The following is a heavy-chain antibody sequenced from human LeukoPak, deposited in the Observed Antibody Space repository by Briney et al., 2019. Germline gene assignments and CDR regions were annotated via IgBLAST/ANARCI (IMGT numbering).Heavy chain of an antibody. CDR2: IYYSGST. D-gene: IGHD6-19*01. Sequence: SETLSLTCTVSGGSTSSYYWSWIRQPPGKGLEWIGYIYYSGSTNYNPSLKSRVTISVDTSKNQFSLKLSSVTAADTAVYYCARDPYSGWRISAFDIWGQGTMVTVSS. CDR1: GGSTSSYY. CDR3: ARDPYSGWRISAFDI. J-gene: IGHJ3*02. V-gene: IGHV4-59*01.